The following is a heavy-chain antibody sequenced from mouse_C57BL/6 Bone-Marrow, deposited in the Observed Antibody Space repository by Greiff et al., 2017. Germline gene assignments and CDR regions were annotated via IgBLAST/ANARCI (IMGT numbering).Heavy chain of an antibody. CDR1: GYTFTSYW. CDR3: AREDYYGSPDY. Sequence: VQLQQPGAELVKPGASVKLSCKASGYTFTSYWMHWVKQSPGRGLEWIGRIGPNSGGTKYNEKLKSKATLTVDKPASTAYMQLSSLTSEDSAVYYCAREDYYGSPDYWGQGTTLTVSA. CDR2: IGPNSGGT. J-gene: IGHJ2*01. D-gene: IGHD1-1*01. V-gene: IGHV1-72*01.